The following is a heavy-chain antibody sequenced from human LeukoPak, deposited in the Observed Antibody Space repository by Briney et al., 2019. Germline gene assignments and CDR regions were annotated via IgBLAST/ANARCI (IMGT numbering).Heavy chain of an antibody. CDR1: GGSISSYY. CDR3: ARERIAVAGTNWFDP. D-gene: IGHD6-19*01. J-gene: IGHJ5*02. V-gene: IGHV4-59*01. CDR2: IHYSGST. Sequence: SETLSLTCTVSGGSISSYYWSWIRQPPGKGLEYIGYIHYSGSTNYSPSLKSRVTISVKTSKNQFSLKLSSVTAADTAVYYCARERIAVAGTNWFDPWGQGTLVTVSS.